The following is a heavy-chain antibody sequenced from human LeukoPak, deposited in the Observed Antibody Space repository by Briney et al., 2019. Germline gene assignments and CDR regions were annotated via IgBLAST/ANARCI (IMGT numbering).Heavy chain of an antibody. D-gene: IGHD1-26*01. Sequence: GGSLRLSCAASGFTFSSYSMNWVRQAPGKGLEWVSSISSSSSYIYYADSVKGRFTISRDNAKNSLYLQMNSLRAEDTAVYYCARGVGATWPGLVDYRGQGTLVTVSS. CDR3: ARGVGATWPGLVDY. CDR2: ISSSSSYI. V-gene: IGHV3-21*01. J-gene: IGHJ4*02. CDR1: GFTFSSYS.